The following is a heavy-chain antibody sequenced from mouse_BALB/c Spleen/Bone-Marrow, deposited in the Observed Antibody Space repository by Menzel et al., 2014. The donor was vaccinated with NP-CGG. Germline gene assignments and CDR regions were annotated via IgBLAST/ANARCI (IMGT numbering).Heavy chain of an antibody. D-gene: IGHD2-12*01. Sequence: LEESGGRLVTPGTPLTLTCAVSGFSLNSYVMSWVRQAPGKGLEWIGIISSSGVTSYASWATGRFTISXTSTTVDLKITSPTTEDTATYFCARDTGSSYYIPYYFNLWSQGTLVTVSS. J-gene: IGHJ2*01. V-gene: IGHV5-6-5*01. CDR3: ARDTGSSYYIPYYFNL. CDR2: ISSSGVT. CDR1: GFSLNSYV.